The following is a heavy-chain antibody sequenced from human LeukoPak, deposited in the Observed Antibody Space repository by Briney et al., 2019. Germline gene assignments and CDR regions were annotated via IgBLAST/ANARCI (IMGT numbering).Heavy chain of an antibody. D-gene: IGHD2-8*02. CDR2: VSYSGST. CDR3: ARVLAGRRFDP. V-gene: IGHV4-59*08. CDR1: DDSISTYY. Sequence: SETLSLTCTVSDDSISTYYWSWIRQPPGKGLEWIGYVSYSGSTNYSPSLKSRVTISVDTSKNQFSLKLTSVTAADTAVYYCARVLAGRRFDPWGQGTLVTVSS. J-gene: IGHJ5*02.